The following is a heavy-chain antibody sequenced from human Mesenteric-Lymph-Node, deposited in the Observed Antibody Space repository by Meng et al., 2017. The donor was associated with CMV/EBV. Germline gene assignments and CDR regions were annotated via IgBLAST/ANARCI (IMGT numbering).Heavy chain of an antibody. CDR2: ISSSGSTI. V-gene: IGHV3-48*03. J-gene: IGHJ4*02. D-gene: IGHD6-19*01. Sequence: GGSLRLSCVVSGFTFRSYEMNWVRQAPGKGLEWVSYISSSGSTIYHADSVKGRFTISRDNAKNSLYLQMNSLRAEDTAIYYCARGAAAVPGFFDYWGQGTLVTVSS. CDR3: ARGAAAVPGFFDY. CDR1: GFTFRSYE.